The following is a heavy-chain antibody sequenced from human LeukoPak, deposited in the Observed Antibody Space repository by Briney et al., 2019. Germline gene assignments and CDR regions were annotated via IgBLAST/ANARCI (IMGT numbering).Heavy chain of an antibody. J-gene: IGHJ4*02. CDR1: GGSFSGYY. CDR2: INHSGST. V-gene: IGHV4-34*01. CDR3: ARDPWVELSYDSSGRFDY. Sequence: KPSETLSLTCAVYGGSFSGYYWSWIRQPPGKGLEWIGEINHSGSTNYNPSLKSRVTISVDTSKNQFSLKLSSVTAADTAVYYCARDPWVELSYDSSGRFDYRGQGTLVTVSS. D-gene: IGHD3-22*01.